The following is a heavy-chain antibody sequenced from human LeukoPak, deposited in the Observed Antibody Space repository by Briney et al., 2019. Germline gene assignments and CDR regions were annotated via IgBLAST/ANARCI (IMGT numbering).Heavy chain of an antibody. CDR2: IRSKANSYAT. J-gene: IGHJ4*02. V-gene: IGHV3-73*01. CDR1: GFTFSSNW. D-gene: IGHD6-19*01. Sequence: GGSLRLSCSASGFTFSSNWMSWVRQASGKGLEWVGRIRSKANSYATAYAASVKGRFTISRDDSKNTAYLQMNSLKTEDTAVYYCTSGIAVAGFDYWGQGTLVTVSS. CDR3: TSGIAVAGFDY.